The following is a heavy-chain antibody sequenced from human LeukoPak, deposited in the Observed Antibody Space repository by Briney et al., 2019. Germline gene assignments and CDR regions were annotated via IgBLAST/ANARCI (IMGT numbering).Heavy chain of an antibody. D-gene: IGHD1-1*01. J-gene: IGHJ4*02. CDR2: ISDHNGNT. V-gene: IGHV1-18*04. CDR3: ARSGPRDNWNDDY. Sequence: ASVKVSFMASGYTFTNYYMHWVRQAPGQGLEWMGYISDHNGNTNYVQKFQGRVTMTTDTSTNTAYMELRSLTSDDTAVYYCARSGPRDNWNDDYWGQGTLVTVSS. CDR1: GYTFTNYY.